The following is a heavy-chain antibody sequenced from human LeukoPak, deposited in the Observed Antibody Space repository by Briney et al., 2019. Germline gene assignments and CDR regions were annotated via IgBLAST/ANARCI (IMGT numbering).Heavy chain of an antibody. CDR2: ISSTGSSI. V-gene: IGHV3-21*01. J-gene: IGHJ4*02. CDR1: GFTFDDYA. D-gene: IGHD1-1*01. Sequence: PGGSLRLSCAASGFTFDDYAMNWVRQAPGKGLEWVSSISSTGSSIYYADSVEGRFTISRDNANNSLYLQMSDLRAEDTAVYYCAKDRVERLWSGSFDYWGQGTLVAVSS. CDR3: AKDRVERLWSGSFDY.